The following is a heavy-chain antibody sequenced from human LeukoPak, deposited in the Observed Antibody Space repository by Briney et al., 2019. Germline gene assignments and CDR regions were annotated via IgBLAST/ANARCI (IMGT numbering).Heavy chain of an antibody. CDR1: GFTFSSHY. CDR3: ARGDTTGYTDY. J-gene: IGHJ4*02. Sequence: GGSLRLSCAASGFTFSSHYMSWVRQAPGKGLEWVSLIYVDGTTFYADSVKGRFTISRDNSKSTVYLQMSSLSAADTAVYYCARGDTTGYTDYWGQGTLVTVSS. D-gene: IGHD3-9*01. CDR2: IYVDGTT. V-gene: IGHV3-53*01.